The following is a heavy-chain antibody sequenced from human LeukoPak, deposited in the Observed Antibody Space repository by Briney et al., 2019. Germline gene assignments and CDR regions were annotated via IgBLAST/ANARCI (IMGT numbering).Heavy chain of an antibody. CDR3: TRDKGSSWYVVGNFDY. D-gene: IGHD6-13*01. CDR1: GFTFGDYA. V-gene: IGHV3-49*03. J-gene: IGHJ4*02. CDR2: IRSKAYGWTT. Sequence: GGSLRLSCTASGFTFGDYAMSWFRQAPGKGLEWVGFIRSKAYGWTTEYAASVKGRFTISRDDSKSIAYLQMNSLKTEDTAVYYCTRDKGSSWYVVGNFDYWGQGTLVTVSS.